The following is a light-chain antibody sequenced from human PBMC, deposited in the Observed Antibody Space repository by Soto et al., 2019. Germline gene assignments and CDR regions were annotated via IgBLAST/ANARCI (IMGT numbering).Light chain of an antibody. J-gene: IGKJ3*01. V-gene: IGKV1-5*01. CDR3: QQYNSYSQFT. Sequence: DFQMTQSPSTLSASVGDRVTITCRASQSISSWLAWYQQKPGKAPKLLIYDASSLESGVPSRFSGSGSGTELTLTISSLQPDDFATYYCQQYNSYSQFTFGPGTKVDIK. CDR2: DAS. CDR1: QSISSW.